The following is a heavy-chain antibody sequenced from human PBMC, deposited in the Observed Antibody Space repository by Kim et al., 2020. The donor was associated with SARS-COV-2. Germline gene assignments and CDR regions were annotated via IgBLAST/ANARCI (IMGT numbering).Heavy chain of an antibody. CDR3: AKDRERLPHSSEV. D-gene: IGHD1-1*01. J-gene: IGHJ4*02. CDR1: GFTFSSYA. Sequence: GGSLRLSCAASGFTFSSYAMSWVRQAPGKGLEWVSAISGSGGSTYYADSVKGRFTISRDNSKNTLYLQMNSLRAVDTAVYYCAKDRERLPHSSEVWGQGTLVTVSS. V-gene: IGHV3-23*01. CDR2: ISGSGGST.